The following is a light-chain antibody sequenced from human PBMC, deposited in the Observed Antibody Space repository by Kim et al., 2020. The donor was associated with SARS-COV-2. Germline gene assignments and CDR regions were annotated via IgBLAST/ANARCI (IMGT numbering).Light chain of an antibody. CDR1: RSDVGGYNL. Sequence: QSALTQPPSASGSLGQSVTISCTGTRSDVGGYNLVSWYQQHPGNAPKLIIYSISKRPSGVPGRFSGSKSGNTASLTVSGLQADDEAHYYCSSYAGNNIFVFGGGTKVTVL. CDR2: SIS. CDR3: SSYAGNNIFV. V-gene: IGLV2-8*01. J-gene: IGLJ3*02.